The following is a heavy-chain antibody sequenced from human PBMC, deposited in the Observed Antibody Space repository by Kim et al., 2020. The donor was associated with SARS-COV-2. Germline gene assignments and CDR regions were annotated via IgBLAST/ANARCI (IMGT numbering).Heavy chain of an antibody. CDR1: GFTFSSYS. Sequence: GGSLRLSCAASGFTFSSYSMNWVRQAPGKGLEWVSSISSSSSYIYYADSVKGRFTISRDNAKNSLYLQMNSLRAEDTAVYYCARDQGFGELLWANYYYGMDVWGQGTTVTVSS. CDR2: ISSSSSYI. V-gene: IGHV3-21*01. CDR3: ARDQGFGELLWANYYYGMDV. D-gene: IGHD3-10*01. J-gene: IGHJ6*02.